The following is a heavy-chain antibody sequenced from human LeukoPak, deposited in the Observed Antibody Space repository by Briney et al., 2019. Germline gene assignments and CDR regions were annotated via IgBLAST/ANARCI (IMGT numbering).Heavy chain of an antibody. CDR3: ARRLYIVRGAFDI. CDR2: IYSGGTT. V-gene: IGHV3-53*01. Sequence: QPGVSLRLFCAASGFTFSSNYINGVRKSPGKGREGLSLIYSGGTTYYADSVKGRFTISRDNSKNTVHLQMNNLRAEDTAMYFCARRLYIVRGAFDIWGQGTMVTVSS. CDR1: GFTFSSNY. J-gene: IGHJ3*02. D-gene: IGHD2/OR15-2a*01.